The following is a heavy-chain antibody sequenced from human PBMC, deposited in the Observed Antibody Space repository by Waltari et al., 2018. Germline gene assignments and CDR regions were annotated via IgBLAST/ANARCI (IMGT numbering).Heavy chain of an antibody. CDR2: INAGNGNT. CDR3: ARGRDFWSGYYRDYYGMDV. V-gene: IGHV1-3*01. CDR1: GYTFTSYA. Sequence: QVQLVQSGAEVKKPGASVKVSCKASGYTFTSYAMNWVSQAPGQRLEWMGWINAGNGNTKYSQKFQGRVTITRDTSASTAYMELSSLRSEDTAVYYCARGRDFWSGYYRDYYGMDVWGQGTTVTVSS. J-gene: IGHJ6*02. D-gene: IGHD3-3*01.